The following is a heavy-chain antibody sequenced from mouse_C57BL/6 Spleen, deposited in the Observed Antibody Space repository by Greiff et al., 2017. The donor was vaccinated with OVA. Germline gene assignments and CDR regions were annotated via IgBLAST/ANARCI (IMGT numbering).Heavy chain of an antibody. CDR1: GYTFTSYW. J-gene: IGHJ1*03. V-gene: IGHV1-55*01. CDR3: ARGDGADGYCEV. Sequence: QVQLQQPGAELVKPGASVKMSCKASGYTFTSYWITWVKQRPGQGLEWIGDLYPGSGSPNYNEKFKSKATLTVDTSSSTANMQLSSLTSEDSAVYDCARGDGADGYCEVWGTGTTVTVSS. D-gene: IGHD1-1*01. CDR2: LYPGSGSP.